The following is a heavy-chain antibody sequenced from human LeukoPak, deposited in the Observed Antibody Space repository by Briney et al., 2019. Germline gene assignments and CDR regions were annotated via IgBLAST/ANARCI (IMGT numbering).Heavy chain of an antibody. CDR2: LYYSGSI. CDR1: GDSISRSTYY. J-gene: IGHJ4*02. CDR3: ARHGPPMSPIDY. V-gene: IGHV4-39*01. D-gene: IGHD3-22*01. Sequence: PSETLSLTCTVSGDSISRSTYYWGWIRQPPGRGLEWIGALYYSGSIYYNPSLKSRVTISVDTPKNQCSLKLNSVTAADTAVYYCARHGPPMSPIDYWGQGTLVSVSS.